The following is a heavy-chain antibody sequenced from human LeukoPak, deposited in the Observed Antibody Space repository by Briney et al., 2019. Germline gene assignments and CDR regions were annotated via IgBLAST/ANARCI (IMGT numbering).Heavy chain of an antibody. CDR1: GYTFTSYY. Sequence: ASVKVSCKASGYTFTSYYMHWVRQAPGQGLEWMGIINPRGGSTSYAQKFQGRVTMTRDTSTSTVYMELSSLRSEDTAVYYCARESVGVVVVVAATHYYYGMDVWGQGTTVTVSS. CDR3: ARESVGVVVVVAATHYYYGMDV. J-gene: IGHJ6*02. D-gene: IGHD2-15*01. CDR2: INPRGGST. V-gene: IGHV1-46*01.